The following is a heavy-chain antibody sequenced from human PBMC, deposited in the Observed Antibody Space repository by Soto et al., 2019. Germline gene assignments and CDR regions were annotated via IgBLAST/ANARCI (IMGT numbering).Heavy chain of an antibody. CDR2: IIPILGIA. Sequence: QVQLVQSGAEVKKPGSSVKVSCKASGGTFSSYTISWVRQAPGQGLEWMGRIIPILGIANYAQKFQGRVTITADKSTSTAYMDLSRLRAEETAVYYCARESPSGNLELNYYYYMDVWGKGTTVTVAS. J-gene: IGHJ6*03. CDR1: GGTFSSYT. V-gene: IGHV1-69*08. CDR3: ARESPSGNLELNYYYYMDV. D-gene: IGHD1-7*01.